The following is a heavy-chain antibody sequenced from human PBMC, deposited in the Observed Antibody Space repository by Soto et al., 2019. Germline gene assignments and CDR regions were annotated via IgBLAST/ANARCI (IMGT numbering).Heavy chain of an antibody. D-gene: IGHD6-13*01. CDR1: GDSISSYY. J-gene: IGHJ6*02. Sequence: SETLSLTCTVSGDSISSYYWSWIRQPPGKGLEWIGYIYYSGSTNYNPSLKSRVTISVDTSKNQFSLKLSSVTAADTAVYYCARSSSWENSHYYCMDVWGQGTRVTVSS. V-gene: IGHV4-59*01. CDR2: IYYSGST. CDR3: ARSSSWENSHYYCMDV.